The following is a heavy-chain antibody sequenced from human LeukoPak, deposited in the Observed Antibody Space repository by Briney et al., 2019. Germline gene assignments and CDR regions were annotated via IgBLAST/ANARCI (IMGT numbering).Heavy chain of an antibody. J-gene: IGHJ4*02. CDR1: GFTFSDYY. CDR3: AQEIRPNDY. CDR2: ITGSGDIK. V-gene: IGHV3-11*01. Sequence: GGSLRLSCAASGFTFSDYYMSWIRQAPGKGLGWVSYITGSGDIKSYVDSVKGRFTISRDNSKNTLYLQMNSLRVEDTAVYYCAQEIRPNDYWGQGTLVTVSS. D-gene: IGHD4-17*01.